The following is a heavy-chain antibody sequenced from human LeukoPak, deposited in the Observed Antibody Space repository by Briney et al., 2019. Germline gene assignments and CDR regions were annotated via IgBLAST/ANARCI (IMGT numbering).Heavy chain of an antibody. CDR1: GDSISLSFYY. J-gene: IGHJ3*02. V-gene: IGHV4-39*07. Sequence: SETLSLTCSVSGDSISLSFYYWGWIRQPPGKALEWIGSVYYSGTTSYNPSLKSRVTISVDKSKNQFSLKLSSVTAADTAVYYCARGSSSSGNDAFDIWGQGTMVTVSS. CDR2: VYYSGTT. D-gene: IGHD6-13*01. CDR3: ARGSSSSGNDAFDI.